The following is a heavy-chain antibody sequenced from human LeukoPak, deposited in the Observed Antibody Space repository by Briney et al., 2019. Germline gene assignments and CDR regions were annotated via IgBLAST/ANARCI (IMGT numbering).Heavy chain of an antibody. D-gene: IGHD5-12*01. Sequence: SETLSLTCTVSGGSISSGDYCWSWIRQPPGKGLEWIGYIYYSGSTYYNPSLKSRVTISVDTSKNQFSLKLSSVTAADTAVYYCARGSDYEGAFDIWGQGTMVTVSS. CDR3: ARGSDYEGAFDI. J-gene: IGHJ3*02. CDR1: GGSISSGDYC. CDR2: IYYSGST. V-gene: IGHV4-30-4*01.